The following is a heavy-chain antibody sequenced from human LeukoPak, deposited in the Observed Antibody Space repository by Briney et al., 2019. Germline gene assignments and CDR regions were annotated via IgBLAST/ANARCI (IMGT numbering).Heavy chain of an antibody. J-gene: IGHJ4*02. V-gene: IGHV1-69*05. CDR2: IIPIFGTA. Sequence: SVKVSCKASGGTFSSYAISWVRQAPGQGLEWMGGIIPIFGTANYAQKFQGRVTITTDESTSTAYMELSSLRSEDTAVYYCARDPVRGYSYGDFDYWGQRTLVTVSS. D-gene: IGHD5-18*01. CDR1: GGTFSSYA. CDR3: ARDPVRGYSYGDFDY.